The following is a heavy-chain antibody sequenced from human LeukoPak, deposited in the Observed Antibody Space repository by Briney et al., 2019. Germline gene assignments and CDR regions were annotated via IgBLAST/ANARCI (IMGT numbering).Heavy chain of an antibody. CDR3: AKRGVTGYKEAFDY. D-gene: IGHD3-9*01. CDR2: IFSGGST. CDR1: GFTVYSNY. Sequence: GGSLRLSCAASGFTVYSNYMSWVRQAPGKGLEWVSVIFSGGSTYYADSVKGRFTISRDNSKNTLYLQMNSLRAEDTAVYYCAKRGVTGYKEAFDYWGQGTLVTVSS. J-gene: IGHJ4*02. V-gene: IGHV3-66*01.